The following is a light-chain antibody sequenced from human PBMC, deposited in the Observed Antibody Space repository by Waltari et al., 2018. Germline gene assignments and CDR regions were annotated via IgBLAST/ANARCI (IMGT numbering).Light chain of an antibody. CDR3: QQRTDWLYT. V-gene: IGKV3-11*01. J-gene: IGKJ2*01. Sequence: EVVLTQSPGTLSLFPGERATLSCRASQSVATYLAWFQQRPGQDPRLLIYDGNKRATGIPSRFSGSGYGTAFTLTISSLEPEDFAVYYCQQRTDWLYTFGQGTKLEIK. CDR2: DGN. CDR1: QSVATY.